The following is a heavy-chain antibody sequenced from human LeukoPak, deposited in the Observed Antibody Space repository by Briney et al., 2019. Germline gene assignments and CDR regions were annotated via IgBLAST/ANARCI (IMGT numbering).Heavy chain of an antibody. J-gene: IGHJ4*02. CDR1: GFTFDDYT. V-gene: IGHV3-43*01. Sequence: GGSLRLSCAASGFTFDDYTMHWVRQAPGKGLEWVSLISWDGGSTYYADSVKGRFTISRDNSKNSLYLQMNSLRTEDTALYYCARVGTSTVVTPIDYWGQGTLVTVSS. D-gene: IGHD4-23*01. CDR3: ARVGTSTVVTPIDY. CDR2: ISWDGGST.